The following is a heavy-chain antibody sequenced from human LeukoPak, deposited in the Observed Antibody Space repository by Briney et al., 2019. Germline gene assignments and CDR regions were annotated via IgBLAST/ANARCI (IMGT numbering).Heavy chain of an antibody. J-gene: IGHJ6*03. D-gene: IGHD2-2*01. CDR2: ISYDGSNK. CDR3: ASAPSTTSRYYYYYMDV. CDR1: GFTFSSYA. V-gene: IGHV3-30*04. Sequence: PGRSLRLSCAASGFTFSSYAMHWVRQAPGKGLEWVAVISYDGSNKYYADSVKGRFTISRDNSKNTLYLQMNSLRAEDTAVYYCASAPSTTSRYYYYYMDVWGKGTTVTVSS.